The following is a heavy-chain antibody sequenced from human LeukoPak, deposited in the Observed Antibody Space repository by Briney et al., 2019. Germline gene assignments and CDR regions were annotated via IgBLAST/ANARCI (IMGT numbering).Heavy chain of an antibody. V-gene: IGHV3-48*01. Sequence: GGSLRLSCAASGFTFSDYYMNWVRQAPGKGLEWVSYISSSSSTIYYADSVKGRFTISRDNAKNSLYLQMNSLRAEDTAVYYCVALRGTTVTTNYYYYMDVWGKGTTVTVSS. J-gene: IGHJ6*03. CDR2: ISSSSSTI. D-gene: IGHD4-11*01. CDR3: VALRGTTVTTNYYYYMDV. CDR1: GFTFSDYY.